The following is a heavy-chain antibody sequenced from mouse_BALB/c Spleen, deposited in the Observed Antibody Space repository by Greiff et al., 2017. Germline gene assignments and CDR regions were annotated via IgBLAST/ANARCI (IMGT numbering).Heavy chain of an antibody. CDR2: ISNLAYSI. D-gene: IGHD2-4*01. V-gene: IGHV5-15*02. CDR1: GFTFSDYG. J-gene: IGHJ3*01. CDR3: ARGIYYDYGCAY. Sequence: EVKLMESGGGLVQPGGSRKLSCAASGFTFSDYGMAWVRQAPGKGPEWVAFISNLAYSIYYADTVTGRFTISRENAKNTLYLEMSSLRSEDTAMYYCARGIYYDYGCAYWGQGTLVTVSA.